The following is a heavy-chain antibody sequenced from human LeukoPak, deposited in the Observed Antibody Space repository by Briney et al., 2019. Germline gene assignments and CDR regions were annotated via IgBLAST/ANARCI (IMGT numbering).Heavy chain of an antibody. Sequence: TSETLSLTCTVSGGSISSSSYYWGWIRQPPGKGLEWIGSIYYSGSTYYNPSLKSRVTISVDTSKNQFSLKLSSVTAADTAVYYCARHYTYYYDSSGYDDAFDIWGQGTMVTVSS. CDR3: ARHYTYYYDSSGYDDAFDI. CDR1: GGSISSSSYY. CDR2: IYYSGST. D-gene: IGHD3-22*01. V-gene: IGHV4-39*01. J-gene: IGHJ3*02.